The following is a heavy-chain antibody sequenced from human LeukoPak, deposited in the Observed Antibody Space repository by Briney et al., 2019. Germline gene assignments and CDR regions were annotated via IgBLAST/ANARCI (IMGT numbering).Heavy chain of an antibody. Sequence: ASVKVSCKASGYTFTTYAMHWVRQAPGQRLEWRGWINAGNGNTKYSQKSQGRVTITRDTSASTAYMELSSLSSEDTAVYYCATRIAAAGTLSLGYWGQGTLVTVSS. CDR2: INAGNGNT. J-gene: IGHJ4*02. CDR3: ATRIAAAGTLSLGY. CDR1: GYTFTTYA. V-gene: IGHV1-3*01. D-gene: IGHD6-13*01.